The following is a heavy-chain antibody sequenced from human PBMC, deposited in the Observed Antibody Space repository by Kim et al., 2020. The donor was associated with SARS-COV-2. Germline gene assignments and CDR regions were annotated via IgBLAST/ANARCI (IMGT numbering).Heavy chain of an antibody. Sequence: GGSLRLSCAASGFTFGDYAMHWVRQAPGKGLEWVSGISWNSGSIGYADSVKGRFTISRDNAKNSLYLQMNSLRAEDTALYYCAKAQSLSYYYGMDVWGQGTTVTVSS. CDR1: GFTFGDYA. J-gene: IGHJ6*02. V-gene: IGHV3-9*01. CDR2: ISWNSGSI. CDR3: AKAQSLSYYYGMDV.